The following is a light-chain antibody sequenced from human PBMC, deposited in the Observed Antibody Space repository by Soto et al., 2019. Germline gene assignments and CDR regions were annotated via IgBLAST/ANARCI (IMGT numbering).Light chain of an antibody. Sequence: DIQMTQSPSTLSASIGDRVTITCRASQNISSWLSWYQQKPGKAPNLLIYQASILESGVPSRFSGSGSGTEFSLTISRLQPDDFATFYSQPYHLKSLSFGGGTKVEIK. CDR3: QPYHLKSLS. CDR2: QAS. J-gene: IGKJ4*01. CDR1: QNISSW. V-gene: IGKV1-5*03.